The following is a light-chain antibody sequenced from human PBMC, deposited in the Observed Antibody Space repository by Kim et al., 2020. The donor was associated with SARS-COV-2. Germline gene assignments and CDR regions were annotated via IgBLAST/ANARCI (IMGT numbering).Light chain of an antibody. CDR1: KLGNKY. CDR3: QAWDSSTGVV. J-gene: IGLJ2*01. Sequence: SYELTQPPSVPVSPGQTASITCSGDKLGNKYASWYQQRPGQSPVLVISQDNKRPSGIPERFSGSNSGNTASLTISGTQAMDEADYYCQAWDSSTGVVFGGGTQLTVL. CDR2: QDN. V-gene: IGLV3-1*01.